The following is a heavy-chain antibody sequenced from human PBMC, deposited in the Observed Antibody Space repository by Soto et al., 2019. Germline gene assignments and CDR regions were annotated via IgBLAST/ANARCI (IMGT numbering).Heavy chain of an antibody. CDR1: GGSFSGYY. V-gene: IGHV4-34*01. J-gene: IGHJ4*02. D-gene: IGHD3-10*01. CDR3: ARVYGSGSYYNGYFDY. Sequence: PSETLSLTCAVYGGSFSGYYWSWIRQPPGKGLEWIGEINHSGSTNYTSSLKSRVTIAVDTSKNQFSLKLSSVTAADTAVYYCARVYGSGSYYNGYFDYWGQGTLVTVSS. CDR2: INHSGST.